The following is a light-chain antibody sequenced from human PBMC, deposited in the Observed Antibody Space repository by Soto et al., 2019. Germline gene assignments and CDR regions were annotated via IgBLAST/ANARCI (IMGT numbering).Light chain of an antibody. CDR1: QSISSW. V-gene: IGKV1-5*03. CDR3: QQYNSYPT. J-gene: IGKJ1*01. CDR2: KAS. Sequence: DIQMTQSPSTLSASVGDRVTITCRASQSISSWLAWYQQKPGKAPKLLIYKASSLESGVPSRFSGRGSGTEFTLTISSLQPDDLETYYCQQYNSYPTFGQGTKVEIK.